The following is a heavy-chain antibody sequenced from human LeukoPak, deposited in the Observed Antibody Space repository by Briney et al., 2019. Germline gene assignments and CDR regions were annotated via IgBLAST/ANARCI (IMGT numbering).Heavy chain of an antibody. Sequence: SVKVSCKASGGTFSSYAISWVRQAPGQGLEWMGGIIPIFGTANYAQKFQGRVTITADESTSTAYMELSSLRSEDTAVYYYARDAEMATSPRPRPGFDYWGQGTLVTVSS. D-gene: IGHD5-24*01. CDR1: GGTFSSYA. CDR2: IIPIFGTA. CDR3: ARDAEMATSPRPRPGFDY. V-gene: IGHV1-69*13. J-gene: IGHJ4*02.